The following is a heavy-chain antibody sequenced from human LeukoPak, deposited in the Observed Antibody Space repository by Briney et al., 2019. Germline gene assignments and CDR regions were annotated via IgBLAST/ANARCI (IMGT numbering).Heavy chain of an antibody. V-gene: IGHV1-69*13. CDR2: IIPICGTA. Sequence: SVKVSCKASGGTFNIYAIRWVRQAPGQGLEWMGGIIPICGTANYAQKFQGRVTITADESTSTAYMELSSLRSEDTAVYYCARTAIFHETYYYYYYYMDVWGKGTTVTVSS. D-gene: IGHD3-3*01. CDR3: ARTAIFHETYYYYYYYMDV. CDR1: GGTFNIYA. J-gene: IGHJ6*03.